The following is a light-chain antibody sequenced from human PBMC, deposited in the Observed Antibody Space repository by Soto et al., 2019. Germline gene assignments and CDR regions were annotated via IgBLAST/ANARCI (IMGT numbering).Light chain of an antibody. CDR3: QQYGSSPQD. Sequence: EIELTQSPCTLSLSPGERATLSCRASQSVSSSYLAWYQQKPGQAPRLLIYGASSRATGIPDRFSGSGSGTDFTLTISRLEPEDFAVYYCQQYGSSPQDFGQGTRLEIK. CDR2: GAS. CDR1: QSVSSSY. J-gene: IGKJ5*01. V-gene: IGKV3-20*01.